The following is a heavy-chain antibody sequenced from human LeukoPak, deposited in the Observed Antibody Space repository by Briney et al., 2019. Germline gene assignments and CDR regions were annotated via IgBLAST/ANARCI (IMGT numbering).Heavy chain of an antibody. V-gene: IGHV3-33*01. D-gene: IGHD2-15*01. J-gene: IGHJ4*02. CDR1: GFTFSSYG. CDR3: ARDGGGKSRPFDY. Sequence: GRSLRLSCAASGFTFSSYGMHWVRQAPGKGLEWVAVIWYDGNNKYYADSVKGRFTISRDNSKNTLYLQMNSLRAEDTAVHYCARDGGGKSRPFDYWGQGTPVTVSS. CDR2: IWYDGNNK.